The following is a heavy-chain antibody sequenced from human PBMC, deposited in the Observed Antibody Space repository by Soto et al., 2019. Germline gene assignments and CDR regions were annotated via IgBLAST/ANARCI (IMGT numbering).Heavy chain of an antibody. CDR2: IWFDGSNK. D-gene: IGHD3-10*01. CDR3: ARDHTYGSGTSYGHNWFDP. CDR1: GFTFSNYG. Sequence: QVQLVESGGGVVQPGRSLRLSCAASGFTFSNYGMQWVRQAPGKGLEWVAVIWFDGSNKYYADSVKGRFTISRDNSRNTRYLEMNSRRAEDTAVYYCARDHTYGSGTSYGHNWFDPWGQGTLVTVSS. J-gene: IGHJ5*02. V-gene: IGHV3-33*01.